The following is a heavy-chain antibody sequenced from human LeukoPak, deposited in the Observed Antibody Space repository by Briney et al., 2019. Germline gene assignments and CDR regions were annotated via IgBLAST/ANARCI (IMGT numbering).Heavy chain of an antibody. D-gene: IGHD2-15*01. CDR3: ARDTGAAKDYYYYGMDV. V-gene: IGHV3-7*03. CDR2: IKQDGSEK. CDR1: GFTFSSYW. J-gene: IGHJ6*04. Sequence: GGSLRLSCAASGFTFSSYWMSWVRQAPGKGLEWAANIKQDGSEKYYVDSVKGRFTISRDNAKNSLYLQMNSLRAEDTAVYYCARDTGAAKDYYYYGMDVWGKGTTVTVSS.